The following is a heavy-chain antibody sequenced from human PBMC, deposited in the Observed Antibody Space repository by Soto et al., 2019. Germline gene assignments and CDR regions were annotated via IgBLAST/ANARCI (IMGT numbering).Heavy chain of an antibody. Sequence: GASVKVSCKASGYNFSSYFIHWVRQGPGHGLEWMGIISLSGGNTNYAQKLQGRVAMTRDTSPKTVFMELSSLRSDDTAVYYCARAPYSSSSFPFDYWGQGTLVTVSS. CDR1: GYNFSSYF. CDR3: ARAPYSSSSFPFDY. J-gene: IGHJ4*02. CDR2: ISLSGGNT. D-gene: IGHD6-6*01. V-gene: IGHV1-46*01.